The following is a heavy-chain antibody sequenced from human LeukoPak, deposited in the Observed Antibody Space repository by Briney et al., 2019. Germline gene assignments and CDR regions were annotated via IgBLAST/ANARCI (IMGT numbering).Heavy chain of an antibody. CDR3: AVQSYSSSWYRDY. CDR1: GGTFSSYA. Sequence: GASVKVSCKASGGTFSSYAISWVRQAPGQGLECMGWISGYTGDTKYAQIFQGRFTVTTDTSTSTAYMELRSLTYDDTAVYYCAVQSYSSSWYRDYWGQGTLVTVSS. CDR2: ISGYTGDT. D-gene: IGHD6-13*01. J-gene: IGHJ4*02. V-gene: IGHV1-18*01.